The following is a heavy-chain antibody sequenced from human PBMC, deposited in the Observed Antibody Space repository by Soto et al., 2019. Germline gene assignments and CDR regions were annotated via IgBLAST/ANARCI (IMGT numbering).Heavy chain of an antibody. CDR2: IIPFHGVT. J-gene: IGHJ4*02. CDR3: TRDSEITVSTWSFGGF. Sequence: QVPLVQSGAEVKKPGSSVKVSCKASGGTFSPYTINWVRQAPGQGLEWMGRIIPFHGVTNYAQKFQARVTITADKPTSTAYMELSGLRFEDTAMYYCTRDSEITVSTWSFGGFWGRGTLVTVSS. CDR1: GGTFSPYT. V-gene: IGHV1-69*08. D-gene: IGHD3-10*01.